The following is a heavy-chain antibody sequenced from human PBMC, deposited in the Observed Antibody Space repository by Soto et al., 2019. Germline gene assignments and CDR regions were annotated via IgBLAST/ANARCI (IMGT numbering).Heavy chain of an antibody. D-gene: IGHD3-9*01. CDR1: GDSVSSNSAA. V-gene: IGHV6-1*01. CDR2: TYYRSKWYN. J-gene: IGHJ3*02. Sequence: SQTLSLTFVISGDSVSSNSAAWNWIRQSPSRGLEWLGRTYYRSKWYNDYAVSVKSRITINPDTSKNQFSLQLNSVTPEDTAVYYCARAPFRYFDWLLSGAFDIWGQGKMV. CDR3: ARAPFRYFDWLLSGAFDI.